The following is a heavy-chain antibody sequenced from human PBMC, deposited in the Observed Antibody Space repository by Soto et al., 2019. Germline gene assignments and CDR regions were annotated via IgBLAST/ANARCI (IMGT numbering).Heavy chain of an antibody. Sequence: EVQLLESGGGLVQPGGSLRLSCAASGFTFSSYAMSWVRQAPGKGLEWVSAISGSGGSTYYADSVKGRFTISRDNSKNTLYLQMNSLRAEDTAVYYCARDLAHTYYYDSSGYYPYYWGQGTLVTVSS. J-gene: IGHJ4*02. V-gene: IGHV3-23*01. CDR3: ARDLAHTYYYDSSGYYPYY. CDR2: ISGSGGST. D-gene: IGHD3-22*01. CDR1: GFTFSSYA.